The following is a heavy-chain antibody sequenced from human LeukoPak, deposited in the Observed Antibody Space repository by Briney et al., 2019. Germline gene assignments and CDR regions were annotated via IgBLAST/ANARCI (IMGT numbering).Heavy chain of an antibody. D-gene: IGHD2-2*01. J-gene: IGHJ4*02. CDR1: GFTFSNYA. V-gene: IGHV3-23*01. CDR2: ISGGDGTT. CDR3: AKAVVVVPAATPFDY. Sequence: GGSLRLSCAASGFTFSNYAMSWVRQAPGKGLEWVSGISGGDGTTYYADSVKGRFTISRDNSKNTLYLQMNGLRAEDTVVYYCAKAVVVVPAATPFDYWGQGTLVTVSS.